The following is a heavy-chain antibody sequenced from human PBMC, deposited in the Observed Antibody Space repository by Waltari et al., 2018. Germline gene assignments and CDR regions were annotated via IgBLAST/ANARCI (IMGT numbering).Heavy chain of an antibody. Sequence: EVELVQSGGGLVQPGGSLRLSCPASVFTFCPFCMQWVRQVPGKGLVWVSRNSKEGRTTDYTDAVKGRFTISRDNAKDTFYLQMKSLRAEDTAVYYCARDSSHLPAAFDNWGQGTLVTVSS. CDR1: VFTFCPFC. J-gene: IGHJ4*02. V-gene: IGHV3-74*01. CDR2: NSKEGRTT. CDR3: ARDSSHLPAAFDN. D-gene: IGHD2-2*01.